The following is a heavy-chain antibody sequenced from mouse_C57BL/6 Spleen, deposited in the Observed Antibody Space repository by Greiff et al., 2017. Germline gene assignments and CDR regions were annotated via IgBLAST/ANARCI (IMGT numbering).Heavy chain of an antibody. Sequence: EVQLQQSGAELVRPGASVKLSCTASGFNITDYYMHWVKQRPEQGLEWIGWIDPENGDTEYASKFQGKATITADTSSNTAYLQLSSLPSEDTAVYYCTTWRDYYGSSPYYCAMDDWGQGTTVTVSS. CDR1: GFNITDYY. J-gene: IGHJ4*01. D-gene: IGHD1-1*01. CDR3: TTWRDYYGSSPYYCAMDD. CDR2: IDPENGDT. V-gene: IGHV14-4*01.